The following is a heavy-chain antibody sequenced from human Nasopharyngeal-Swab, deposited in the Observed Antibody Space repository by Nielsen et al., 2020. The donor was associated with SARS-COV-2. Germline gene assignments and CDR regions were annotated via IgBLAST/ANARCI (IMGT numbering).Heavy chain of an antibody. V-gene: IGHV3-21*04. J-gene: IGHJ5*02. D-gene: IGHD2-2*01. CDR1: GFTFSTYS. CDR3: AKSSRIVVVPAAKWFDP. Sequence: GGSLRLSCAASGFTFSTYSMNWVRQAPGKGLEWVSSISSSSSYTYYADSVKGRFTISRDNSKNTLYLQMNSLRAEDTAVYYCAKSSRIVVVPAAKWFDPWGQGTLVTVSS. CDR2: ISSSSSYT.